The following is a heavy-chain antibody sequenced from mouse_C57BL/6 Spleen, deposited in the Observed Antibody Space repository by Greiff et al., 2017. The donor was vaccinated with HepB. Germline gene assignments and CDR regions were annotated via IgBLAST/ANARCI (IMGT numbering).Heavy chain of an antibody. Sequence: VQLQQSGTVLARPGASVKMSCKTSGYTFTSYWMHWVKQRPGQGLEWIGAIYPGNSDTSYNQKFKGKAKLTAVTSASTAYMELSSLTNEDSAVYYCTRKANWEGKDWYFDVWGTGTTVTVSS. CDR2: IYPGNSDT. CDR1: GYTFTSYW. CDR3: TRKANWEGKDWYFDV. D-gene: IGHD4-1*01. V-gene: IGHV1-5*01. J-gene: IGHJ1*03.